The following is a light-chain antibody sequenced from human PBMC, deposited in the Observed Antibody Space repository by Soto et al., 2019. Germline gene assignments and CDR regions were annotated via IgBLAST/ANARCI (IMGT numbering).Light chain of an antibody. Sequence: EVVMTQSPATLSVSPGERATLSCRASETVATNLAWYQQKPGQAPRLLISGASTRAAGISDRFRGSGSGTEFTLTISSLRSEDFAVYYCQLYGTSPPYTFGPGTKLEIK. CDR1: ETVATN. J-gene: IGKJ2*01. CDR2: GAS. V-gene: IGKV3-15*01. CDR3: QLYGTSPPYT.